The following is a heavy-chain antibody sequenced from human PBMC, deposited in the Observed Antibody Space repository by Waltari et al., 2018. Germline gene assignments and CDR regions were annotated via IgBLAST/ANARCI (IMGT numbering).Heavy chain of an antibody. V-gene: IGHV4-30-4*08. Sequence: QVQLQESGPGLVKPSPTLSPTCTASGASISSGDYYWRWIRHPPGKGLEWIGYIYYSGSTYYNPSLKSRVTISVDTSKNQFSLKLSSVTAADTAVYYCTRGYYYDSSGYMDYWGQGTLVTVSS. J-gene: IGHJ4*02. D-gene: IGHD3-22*01. CDR3: TRGYYYDSSGYMDY. CDR1: GASISSGDYY. CDR2: IYYSGST.